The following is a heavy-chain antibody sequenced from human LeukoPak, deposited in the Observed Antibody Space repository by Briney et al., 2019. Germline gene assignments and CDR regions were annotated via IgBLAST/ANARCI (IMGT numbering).Heavy chain of an antibody. D-gene: IGHD3-22*01. Sequence: GGSLRLSCAASGFTFSTYGMHWVRQAPGKGLEWVAFIRYDGSNKYYADSVKGRFTIPRDNSKNTLYLQMNSLRAEDTAVYYCARGPHLNYYDSSGYDAFDIWGQGTMVTVSS. J-gene: IGHJ3*02. V-gene: IGHV3-30*02. CDR3: ARGPHLNYYDSSGYDAFDI. CDR1: GFTFSTYG. CDR2: IRYDGSNK.